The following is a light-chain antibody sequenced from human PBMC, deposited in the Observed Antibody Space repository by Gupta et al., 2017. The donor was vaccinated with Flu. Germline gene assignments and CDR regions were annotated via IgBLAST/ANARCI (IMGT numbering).Light chain of an antibody. J-gene: IGLJ2*01. V-gene: IGLV2-14*01. Sequence: QSALTQPASVSGSPGQSITISCTGTSSDVGAYNSVSWYQQHPGKAPKLIIYQVNNRPSGVSNRFSGSKSGNMASLTISGLQSEDAADYYCSSYTRASTLVFGGGTKLTVL. CDR1: SSDVGAYNS. CDR2: QVN. CDR3: SSYTRASTLV.